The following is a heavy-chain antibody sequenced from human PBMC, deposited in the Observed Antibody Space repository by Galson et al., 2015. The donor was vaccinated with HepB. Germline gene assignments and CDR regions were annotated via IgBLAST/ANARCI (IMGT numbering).Heavy chain of an antibody. CDR3: AKDRPYYDILTGYFHVAAADAFDI. J-gene: IGHJ3*02. Sequence: SLRLSCAASGFTFSSYGMHWVRQAPGKGLEWVAVIWYDGSNKYYADSVKGRFTISRDNSKNTLYLQMNSLRAEDTAVYYCAKDRPYYDILTGYFHVAAADAFDIWGQGTIVTVSS. V-gene: IGHV3-33*06. D-gene: IGHD3-9*01. CDR1: GFTFSSYG. CDR2: IWYDGSNK.